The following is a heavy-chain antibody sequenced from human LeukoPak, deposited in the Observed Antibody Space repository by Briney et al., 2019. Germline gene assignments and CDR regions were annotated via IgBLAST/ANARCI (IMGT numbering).Heavy chain of an antibody. J-gene: IGHJ5*02. D-gene: IGHD3-10*01. CDR3: AAQLWFGELCWFDP. CDR1: DGSISSSSCY. CDR2: IYYTGNT. Sequence: PSETLSLTCTVSDGSISSSSCYWGWIRQPPGRGLEWIGNIYYTGNTYYNPSLERRVTISVDTSKNQFSLKLSSVTAADTAVYYCAAQLWFGELCWFDPWGQGTLVTVSS. V-gene: IGHV4-39*01.